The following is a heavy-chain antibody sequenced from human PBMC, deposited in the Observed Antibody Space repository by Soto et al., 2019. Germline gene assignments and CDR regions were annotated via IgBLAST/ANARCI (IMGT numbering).Heavy chain of an antibody. D-gene: IGHD1-7*01. J-gene: IGHJ3*02. CDR1: GFTFSSYA. V-gene: IGHV3-23*01. CDR3: AKGNSWSPALVLDI. CDR2: ISGSGGST. Sequence: PGGSLRLSCAASGFTFSSYAMNWVRQAPGKGLEWVSAISGSGGSTYYADSVKGRLTISRDSSKNTLYLQMNSLRAEDTAVYYCAKGNSWSPALVLDIWGQGTMVTVSS.